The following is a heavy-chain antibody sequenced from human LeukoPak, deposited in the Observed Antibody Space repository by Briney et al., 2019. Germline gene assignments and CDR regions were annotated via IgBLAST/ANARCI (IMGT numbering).Heavy chain of an antibody. D-gene: IGHD2-2*01. CDR1: GGSFSGYY. Sequence: SETLSLTCAVYGGSFSGYYWSWIRRPPGKGLEWIGEINHSGSTNYNPTLKSRVTISVDTSKNQFSLKLSSVTAADTAVYYCARVRRYQLIHAFDIWGQGTMVTVSS. CDR3: ARVRRYQLIHAFDI. CDR2: INHSGST. V-gene: IGHV4-34*01. J-gene: IGHJ3*02.